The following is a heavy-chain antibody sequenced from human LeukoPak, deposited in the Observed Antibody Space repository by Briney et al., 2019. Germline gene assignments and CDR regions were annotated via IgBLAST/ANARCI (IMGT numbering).Heavy chain of an antibody. Sequence: GGSLRLSCAASGFTFSSYAMHWVRQAPGKGLEYVSAISSNGGSTYYANSVKGRFTISRDNSKNTLYLQMNSLRAEDTAVYYCAKDSSGYSSSWFDYWGQGTLVTVSS. J-gene: IGHJ4*02. D-gene: IGHD6-13*01. V-gene: IGHV3-64*01. CDR1: GFTFSSYA. CDR3: AKDSSGYSSSWFDY. CDR2: ISSNGGST.